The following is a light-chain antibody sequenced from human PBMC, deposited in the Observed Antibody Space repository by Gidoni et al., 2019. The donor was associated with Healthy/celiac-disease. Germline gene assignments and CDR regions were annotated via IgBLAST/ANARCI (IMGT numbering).Light chain of an antibody. Sequence: QSVLTQPPSASGTPGQRVTISWSGSSSNIGSNTVNWYQQLPGKAPKILIYSNNQRPSGFPDRFSGSKSGTSASLAISGLQSEDEADYYCAAWDDSLNGPLVFGGGTKLTVL. CDR1: SSNIGSNT. J-gene: IGLJ2*01. V-gene: IGLV1-44*01. CDR3: AAWDDSLNGPLV. CDR2: SNN.